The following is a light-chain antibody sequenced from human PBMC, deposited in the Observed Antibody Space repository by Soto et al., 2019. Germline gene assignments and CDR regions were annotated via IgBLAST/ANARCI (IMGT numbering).Light chain of an antibody. J-gene: IGKJ4*01. CDR1: QSISSTY. V-gene: IGKV3-20*01. CDR3: QQYGGSLT. Sequence: EIVLTQSPGTLSLSPGERATLSCRASQSISSTYLAWYQQKRGQAPRLLIYGASSRATGIPDRFSGSGSGTDFALTISRLEPGDFALYYCQQYGGSLTFGGGTKVEIK. CDR2: GAS.